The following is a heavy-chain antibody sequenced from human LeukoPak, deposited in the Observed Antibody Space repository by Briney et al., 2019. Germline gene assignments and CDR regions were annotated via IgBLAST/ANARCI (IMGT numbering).Heavy chain of an antibody. J-gene: IGHJ4*02. CDR2: IYYSGST. D-gene: IGHD3-9*01. CDR1: GGSIRSHY. V-gene: IGHV4-59*05. Sequence: SETLSLTCSVSGGSIRSHYWSWIRQPAGKGLEWIGSIYYSGSTYYNPSLKSRVTISVDTSKNQFSLKLRSVTAADTAVYYCARHEGGYDILTGYYFVRGFDYWGQGTLVTVSS. CDR3: ARHEGGYDILTGYYFVRGFDY.